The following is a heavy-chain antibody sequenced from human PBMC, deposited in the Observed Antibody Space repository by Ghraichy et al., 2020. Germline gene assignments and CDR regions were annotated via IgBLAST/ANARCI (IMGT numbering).Heavy chain of an antibody. CDR3: AKDLKVTTWGYFEC. CDR1: GFTLSSYA. CDR2: MNSGGTT. Sequence: GGSLRLSCAASGFTLSSYAMSWLRQAPGKGLEWVSAMNSGGTTYYADSVKGRFTISRDKSKNMLYLQMNSLRAEDTAIYYCAKDLKVTTWGYFECWGQGTLVSVSS. V-gene: IGHV3-23*01. J-gene: IGHJ4*02. D-gene: IGHD4-17*01.